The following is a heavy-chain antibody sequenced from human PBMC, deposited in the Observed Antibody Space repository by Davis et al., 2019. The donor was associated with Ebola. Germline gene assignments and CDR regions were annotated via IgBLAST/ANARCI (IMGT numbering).Heavy chain of an antibody. CDR2: IYYSGST. Sequence: SETLSLTCTVSGGSISSSSYYWGWIRQPPGKGLEWIGSIYYSGSTYYNPSLKSRVTISVDTSKNQFSLKLSSVTAADTAVYYCATYYYGSGSYYPDGFDPWGQGTLVTVSS. CDR3: ATYYYGSGSYYPDGFDP. J-gene: IGHJ5*02. CDR1: GGSISSSSYY. V-gene: IGHV4-39*01. D-gene: IGHD3-10*01.